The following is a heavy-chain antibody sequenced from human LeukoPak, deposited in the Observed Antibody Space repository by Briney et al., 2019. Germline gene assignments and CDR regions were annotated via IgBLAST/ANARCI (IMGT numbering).Heavy chain of an antibody. CDR2: LYSGGST. Sequence: GGSLRLSCAASGFTFSSYAMSWVRQAPGKGLELVSVLYSGGSTFYADSVKGRFTISRHNSENTLYLQMNSLRAEDTAVYYCARSAWLDYWGQGTLVTVSS. CDR1: GFTFSSYA. J-gene: IGHJ4*02. V-gene: IGHV3-53*04. CDR3: ARSAWLDY.